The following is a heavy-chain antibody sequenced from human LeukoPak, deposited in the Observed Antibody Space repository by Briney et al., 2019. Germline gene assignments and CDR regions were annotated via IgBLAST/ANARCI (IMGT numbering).Heavy chain of an antibody. CDR3: TRGGYYEPIDS. CDR2: IYNSGST. CDR1: GGSISTYY. Sequence: SETLSLTCSVSGGSISTYYWSWIRQTPGKGLEQIGYIYNSGSTNYNPSLEGRVTMSIDTSKNQFSLKLSSVTAADTAVYYCTRGGYYEPIDSWGQGTLVTVS. J-gene: IGHJ4*02. D-gene: IGHD3-22*01. V-gene: IGHV4-59*01.